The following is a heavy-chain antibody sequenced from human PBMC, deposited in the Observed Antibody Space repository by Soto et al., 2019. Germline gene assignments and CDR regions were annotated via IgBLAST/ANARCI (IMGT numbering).Heavy chain of an antibody. Sequence: DVQVVESGGGLIQPGGSLRLSCAASGFIVNGKKYLTWVRQAPGKGLEWLSAVYSADGTFYADSVKGRFTVSLDNVQNTVYFQMNSLGYEDTGVYYCASWRLLEHACEVWGPGTRVTVSA. CDR1: GFIVNGKKY. CDR2: VYSADGT. J-gene: IGHJ3*01. D-gene: IGHD1-1*01. V-gene: IGHV3-53*01. CDR3: ASWRLLEHACEV.